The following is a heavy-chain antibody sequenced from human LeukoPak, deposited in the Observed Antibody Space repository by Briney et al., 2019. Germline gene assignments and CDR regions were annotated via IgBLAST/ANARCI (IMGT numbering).Heavy chain of an antibody. Sequence: GGSLRLSCAASGFTFSSYAMSWVRQAPGKGLEWVSAISGSGGSTYYADSVKGRFTISRDNSKNTLYLQMNSLRSEDTAVYYCARGIPYCSSTSCPDYYYGMDVWGQGTTVTVSS. J-gene: IGHJ6*02. CDR1: GFTFSSYA. CDR3: ARGIPYCSSTSCPDYYYGMDV. V-gene: IGHV3-23*01. CDR2: ISGSGGST. D-gene: IGHD2-2*01.